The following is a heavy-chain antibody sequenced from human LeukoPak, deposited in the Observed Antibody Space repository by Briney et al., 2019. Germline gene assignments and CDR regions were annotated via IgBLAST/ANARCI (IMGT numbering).Heavy chain of an antibody. CDR2: ISYDGSNK. V-gene: IGHV3-30*03. J-gene: IGHJ4*02. CDR3: ARAHSKQQLVQDY. D-gene: IGHD6-13*01. Sequence: GGSLRLSCAASGFTFSSYGMHWVRQAPGKGLEWVAVISYDGSNKYYAESVKGRFTISRDNSKNTLYLQMNSLRADDTAVYYCARAHSKQQLVQDYWGQGTLVTVSS. CDR1: GFTFSSYG.